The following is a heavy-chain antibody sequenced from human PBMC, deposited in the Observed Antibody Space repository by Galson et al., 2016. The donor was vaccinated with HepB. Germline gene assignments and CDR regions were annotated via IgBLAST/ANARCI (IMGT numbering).Heavy chain of an antibody. CDR1: GXXFSXXX. Sequence: SLXXXCAASGXXFSXXXMHXXXQAXXKGXXXVAXXXYDGNNKXYAXAVKGRSTISRDNAKNTLYLQMKRLRVEDTAVNYCAKNGDSGYAXXWDFWGQCTL. CDR2: XXYDGNNK. CDR3: AKNGDSGYAXXWDF. V-gene: IGHV3-30*18. J-gene: IGHJ1*01. D-gene: IGHD5-12*01.